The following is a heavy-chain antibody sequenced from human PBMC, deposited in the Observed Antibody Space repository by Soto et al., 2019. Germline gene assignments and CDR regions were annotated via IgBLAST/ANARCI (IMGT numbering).Heavy chain of an antibody. Sequence: GGSLRLSCAASGFTFDDYGMSWARQAPGKGLEWVSGVNWNGGSTGYADSVKDRFTISRDNAKNSLYLQMNSLRAEDTASYYCVRGASLNFDYWGQGTLVTVSS. V-gene: IGHV3-20*04. CDR1: GFTFDDYG. CDR2: VNWNGGST. CDR3: VRGASLNFDY. J-gene: IGHJ4*02. D-gene: IGHD1-26*01.